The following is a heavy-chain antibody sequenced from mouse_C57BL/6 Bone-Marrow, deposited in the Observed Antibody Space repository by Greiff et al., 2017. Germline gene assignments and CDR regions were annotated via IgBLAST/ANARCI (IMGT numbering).Heavy chain of an antibody. CDR2: IHPNSGST. D-gene: IGHD1-1*01. J-gene: IGHJ1*03. Sequence: QVQLQQPGAELVKPGASVTLSCKASGYTFTSYWMHWVKQRPGQGLEWIGMIHPNSGSTNYNEKFKSKATLTVDKSSSTAYMQLSSLTSEDSAVYYCARLNDYYGSSYWYFDVWGTGTTVTVSS. CDR1: GYTFTSYW. V-gene: IGHV1-64*01. CDR3: ARLNDYYGSSYWYFDV.